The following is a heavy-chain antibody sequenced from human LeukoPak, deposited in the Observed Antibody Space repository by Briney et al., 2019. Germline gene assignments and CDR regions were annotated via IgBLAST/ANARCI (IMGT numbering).Heavy chain of an antibody. V-gene: IGHV4-4*09. CDR3: ARCLFISYGDLQPRVSDWFDP. D-gene: IGHD4-17*01. J-gene: IGHJ5*02. CDR1: GVSINSHY. Sequence: SETLSLTCTVSGVSINSHYLNWIRQPPGKGLEWIGYIYGSGRTNYNPSLKSRVTMSVDTSKNQFSLKLSSVTAADTAVYYCARCLFISYGDLQPRVSDWFDPWGQGTLVTVSS. CDR2: IYGSGRT.